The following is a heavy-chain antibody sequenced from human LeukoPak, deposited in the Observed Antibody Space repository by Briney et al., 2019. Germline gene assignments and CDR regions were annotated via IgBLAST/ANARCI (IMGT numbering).Heavy chain of an antibody. CDR3: ARLSYSSSVDY. CDR2: IYYSGST. V-gene: IGHV4-39*01. D-gene: IGHD6-6*01. CDR1: GGSFSSHN. Sequence: SETLSLTCAVYGGSFSSHNWGWIRQPPGKGLEWIGSIYYSGSTYYNPSLKSRVTISVDTSKNQFSLKLSSVTAADTAVYYCARLSYSSSVDYWGQGTLVTVSS. J-gene: IGHJ4*02.